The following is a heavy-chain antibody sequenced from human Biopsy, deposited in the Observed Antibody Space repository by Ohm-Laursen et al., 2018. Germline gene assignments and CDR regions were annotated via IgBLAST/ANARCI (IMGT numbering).Heavy chain of an antibody. CDR1: GFTFGDYY. D-gene: IGHD3-10*01. J-gene: IGHJ4*02. V-gene: IGHV3-11*01. CDR2: ISGSGVTK. CDR3: ATDGAGSYNEN. Sequence: SLRLSCEAPGFTFGDYYMSWIRQAPGKGLEWLSYISGSGVTKMYADSVKGRFTVSRDNAKNSLYLEMNNLTVEDTAVYYCATDGAGSYNENWGQGTLVSVSS.